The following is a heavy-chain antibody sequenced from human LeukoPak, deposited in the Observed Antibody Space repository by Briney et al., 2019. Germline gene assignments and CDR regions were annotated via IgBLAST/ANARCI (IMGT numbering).Heavy chain of an antibody. V-gene: IGHV3-21*01. D-gene: IGHD2-2*01. CDR2: ISSSSSYI. CDR1: GFXFSSYS. Sequence: GGSLRLSCAASGFXFSSYSINWVRQAPGKGLEWVSAISSSSSYIYYADSVKGRFTISRDNAKNSLYLQMNSLRAEDTAVYYCARSLGYRSSTSCSPWYYYYGMDVWGQGTTVTVSS. CDR3: ARSLGYRSSTSCSPWYYYYGMDV. J-gene: IGHJ6*02.